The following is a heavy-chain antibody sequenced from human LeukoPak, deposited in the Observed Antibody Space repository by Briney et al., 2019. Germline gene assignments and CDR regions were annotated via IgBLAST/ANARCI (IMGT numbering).Heavy chain of an antibody. Sequence: PSETLSLTCAVSGGSISSGGYSWSWIRQPPGKGLEWIGYIYHSGSTYYNPSLKSRVTISVDRSKNQFSLKLSSVTAADTAVYYCARGDVDTAMVPNALDVWGQGTTVTVSS. J-gene: IGHJ6*02. D-gene: IGHD5-18*01. CDR3: ARGDVDTAMVPNALDV. CDR2: IYHSGST. V-gene: IGHV4-30-2*01. CDR1: GGSISSGGYS.